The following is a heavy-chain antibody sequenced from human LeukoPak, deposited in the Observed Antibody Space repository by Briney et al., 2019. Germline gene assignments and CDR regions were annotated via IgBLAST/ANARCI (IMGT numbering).Heavy chain of an antibody. CDR1: GFTFSSYA. Sequence: PGRSLRLSCAASGFTFSSYAMHWVRQAPGKGLEWVAVISYDGSNKYYADSVKGRFTISRDNSKNTLYLQMNSLRAEDTAVYYCARVSKQQLVLDAFDIWGQGTMVTVSS. D-gene: IGHD6-13*01. V-gene: IGHV3-30-3*01. CDR2: ISYDGSNK. CDR3: ARVSKQQLVLDAFDI. J-gene: IGHJ3*02.